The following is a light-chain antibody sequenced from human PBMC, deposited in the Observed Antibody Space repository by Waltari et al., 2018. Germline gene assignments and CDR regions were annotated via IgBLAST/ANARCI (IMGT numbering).Light chain of an antibody. CDR3: QQYYIIPYT. V-gene: IGKV1-NL1*01. CDR2: GAS. Sequence: DNQMTQSPSSLSASVGNRVTITCRASKGISSSLVWYQQRPGKAPKVLLYGASRMESGVPSRFSGSGSGTDFTLTISSLQPEDFVIYYCQQYYIIPYTFGQGTKLEIK. J-gene: IGKJ2*01. CDR1: KGISSS.